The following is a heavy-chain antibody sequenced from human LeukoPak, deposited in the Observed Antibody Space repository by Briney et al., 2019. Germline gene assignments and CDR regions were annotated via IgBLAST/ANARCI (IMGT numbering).Heavy chain of an antibody. CDR3: ARDDYGDYYFDY. CDR1: GFTFDDYG. V-gene: IGHV3-20*04. Sequence: GGSLRLSCAASGFTFDDYGMSWVRQAPGKGLEWVSGINWNGGSTGYADSVKGRFTISKDNAKNSLYLQMNSLRAEDTALYYCARDDYGDYYFDYWGQGTLVTVSS. CDR2: INWNGGST. D-gene: IGHD4-17*01. J-gene: IGHJ4*02.